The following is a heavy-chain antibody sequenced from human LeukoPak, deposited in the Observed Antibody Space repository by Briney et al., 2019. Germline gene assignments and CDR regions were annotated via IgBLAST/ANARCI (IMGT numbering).Heavy chain of an antibody. Sequence: SETLSLTCTVSGGSISSSTYYWDWIRQPPGKGLEWIGNFYDSGSTKYNPSLKSRVTISVDTSKNQFSLKLSSVTAADTAVYYCARGARAGYNLEPFDYWGQGTLVTVSS. CDR1: GGSISSSTYY. CDR3: ARGARAGYNLEPFDY. CDR2: FYDSGST. D-gene: IGHD5-24*01. V-gene: IGHV4-39*07. J-gene: IGHJ4*02.